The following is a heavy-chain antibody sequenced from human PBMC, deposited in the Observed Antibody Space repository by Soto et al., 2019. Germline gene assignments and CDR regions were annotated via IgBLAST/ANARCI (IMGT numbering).Heavy chain of an antibody. V-gene: IGHV4-31*03. D-gene: IGHD5-18*01. CDR3: VRETSSPHSYGWNFDY. CDR1: GGSISSGGYY. J-gene: IGHJ4*02. Sequence: QVQLQESGPGLVKPSQTLSLTCTVSGGSISSGGYYWSWIRQHPGKGLEWIGYVYYSGSTYYNPSLKSRVTISVDTSKNQFALKLSSVTAADTAVYYCVRETSSPHSYGWNFDYWGQGTLVTVSS. CDR2: VYYSGST.